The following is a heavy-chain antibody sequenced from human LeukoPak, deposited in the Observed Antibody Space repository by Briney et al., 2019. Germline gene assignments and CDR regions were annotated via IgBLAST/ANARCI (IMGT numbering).Heavy chain of an antibody. Sequence: SETLSLTCTVSGYSISSGYYWGWIRQPPGKGLEWIGSIYHSGSTYYNPSLKSRVTISVDTSKNQFSLKLSSVTAADTAVYYCARRVRYFDWFTYYFDYWGQGTLVTVSS. J-gene: IGHJ4*02. D-gene: IGHD3-9*01. CDR2: IYHSGST. CDR1: GYSISSGYY. CDR3: ARRVRYFDWFTYYFDY. V-gene: IGHV4-38-2*02.